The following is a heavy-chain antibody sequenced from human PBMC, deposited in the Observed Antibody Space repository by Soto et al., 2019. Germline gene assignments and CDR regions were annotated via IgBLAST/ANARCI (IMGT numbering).Heavy chain of an antibody. D-gene: IGHD2-15*01. J-gene: IGHJ6*04. CDR3: AKGTVLLVVVVADV. CDR1: GFTCSSYA. V-gene: IGHV3-23*01. Sequence: PGGSLRLSCAASGFTCSSYAMSWICQAPGKGLEWVSAISGSGGSSYHADSVRGRFTISRDNSKNTLYLQMNSLRAEDTAVYYCAKGTVLLVVVVADVWGKGTTVTVSS. CDR2: ISGSGGSS.